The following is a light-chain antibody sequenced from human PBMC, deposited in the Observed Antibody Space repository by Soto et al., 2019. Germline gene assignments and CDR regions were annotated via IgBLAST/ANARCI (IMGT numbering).Light chain of an antibody. CDR3: PQPTNWLWT. Sequence: VVAESLRTLSLSPGERATLSCRASQSVSTSYFAWYQQKPGQAPRLLIYGASSRATGIPDRFSGSGSGTDFTLTISSLEPEDFAVYYSPQPTNWLWTFGQLTKVDIK. V-gene: IGKV3D-20*02. J-gene: IGKJ1*01. CDR1: QSVSTSY. CDR2: GAS.